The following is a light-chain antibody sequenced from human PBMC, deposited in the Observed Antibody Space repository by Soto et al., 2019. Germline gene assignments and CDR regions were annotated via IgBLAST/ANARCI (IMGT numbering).Light chain of an antibody. V-gene: IGKV3-20*01. CDR3: QQSLA. Sequence: EIVLTQSPGTLSLSPGERATLSCRASQSVSSSYLAWYQQKPGQAPRLLIYGASSRATGIPDRFSGSGSGTDLTLTISRLEPEDFAVYYCQQSLAFGQGTKVEIK. J-gene: IGKJ1*01. CDR2: GAS. CDR1: QSVSSSY.